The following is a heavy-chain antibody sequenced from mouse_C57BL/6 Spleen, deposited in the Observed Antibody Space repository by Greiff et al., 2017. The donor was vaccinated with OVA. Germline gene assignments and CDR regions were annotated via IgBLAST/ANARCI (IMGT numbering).Heavy chain of an antibody. D-gene: IGHD2-1*01. J-gene: IGHJ2*01. CDR3: AREGGGNTDFDY. Sequence: QVHVKQPGAELVRPGSSVKLSCKASGYTFTSYWMHWVKQRPIQGLEWIGNIDPSDSETHYNQKFKDKATLTVNKSSSTAYMELRSLTSEDSAVYYCAREGGGNTDFDYWGQGTTLTVSP. CDR1: GYTFTSYW. V-gene: IGHV1-52*01. CDR2: IDPSDSET.